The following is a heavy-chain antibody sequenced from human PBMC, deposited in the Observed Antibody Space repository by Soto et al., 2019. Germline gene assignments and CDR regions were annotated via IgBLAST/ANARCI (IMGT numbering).Heavy chain of an antibody. J-gene: IGHJ4*02. CDR3: AGRDYGDYEESFFWDY. V-gene: IGHV3-23*01. D-gene: IGHD4-17*01. CDR1: GFTFSSYA. Sequence: EVQLLESGGGLVQPGGSLRLSCAASGFTFSSYAMSWVRQAPGKGLEWVSAISGSGVSTYYADSVKGRFTISRDNSKNTLYLQMNSLRAEDTAVYYCAGRDYGDYEESFFWDYWGQGTLVTVSS. CDR2: ISGSGVST.